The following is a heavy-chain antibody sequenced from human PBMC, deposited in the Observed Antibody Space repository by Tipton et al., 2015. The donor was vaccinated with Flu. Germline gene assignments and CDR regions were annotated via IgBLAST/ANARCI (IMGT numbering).Heavy chain of an antibody. CDR3: ARRRFWSGYYTGPGGDWFDP. J-gene: IGHJ5*02. CDR2: IYPGDSDT. D-gene: IGHD3-3*01. V-gene: IGHV5-51*03. Sequence: QLVQSGAEVKKPGESLKISCKGSGYSFTSYWIGWVRQMPGKGLEWMGIIYPGDSDTRYSPSFQGQVTISADKSISTAYLQWSSLKASDTAMYYCARRRFWSGYYTGPGGDWFDPWGQGTLVTVSS. CDR1: GYSFTSYW.